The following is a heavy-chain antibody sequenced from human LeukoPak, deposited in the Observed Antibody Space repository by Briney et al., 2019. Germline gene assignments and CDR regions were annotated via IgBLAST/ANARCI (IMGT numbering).Heavy chain of an antibody. CDR3: AKDRPPYYGILTGYYLDY. D-gene: IGHD3-9*01. Sequence: PGGSLRLSCAASGFTFSSYGMHWVRQAPGKGLEWVAFIRYDGSNKYYADSVKGRFTISRDNSKNTLYLQMNSLRAEDTAVYYCAKDRPPYYGILTGYYLDYWGQGTLVTVSS. J-gene: IGHJ4*02. CDR2: IRYDGSNK. V-gene: IGHV3-30*02. CDR1: GFTFSSYG.